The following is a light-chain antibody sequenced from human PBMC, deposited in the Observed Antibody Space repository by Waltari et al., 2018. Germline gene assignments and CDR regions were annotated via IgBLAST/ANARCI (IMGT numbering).Light chain of an antibody. CDR1: SSDAGYYNY. CDR3: CSYAGNYLRV. Sequence: QSALTQPRSVSGSPGQSVTISCTGTSSDAGYYNYVSWYQQQPGKAPKVIIYDVNERPSGVPDRFSGSKSGNTASLTISGLQAEDEDDYYCCSYAGNYLRVFGGGTKLTVL. V-gene: IGLV2-11*01. CDR2: DVN. J-gene: IGLJ2*01.